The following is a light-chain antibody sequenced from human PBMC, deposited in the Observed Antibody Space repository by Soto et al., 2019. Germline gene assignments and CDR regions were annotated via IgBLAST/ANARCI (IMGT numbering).Light chain of an antibody. CDR2: QDS. J-gene: IGLJ1*01. V-gene: IGLV3-1*01. CDR3: QAWDSSTV. CDR1: KLGDKY. Sequence: SYELTQPPSVFVSPGQTASITCSGDKLGDKYACWYQQKPGQSPVLVIYQDSKRPSGIPERFSGSNSGNTATLTISGTQAMDEADYYCQAWDSSTVFGTGTKLTVL.